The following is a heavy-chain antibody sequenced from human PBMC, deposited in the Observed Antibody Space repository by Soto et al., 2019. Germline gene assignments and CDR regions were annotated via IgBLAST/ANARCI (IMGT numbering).Heavy chain of an antibody. CDR1: GFTFSSYS. V-gene: IGHV3-48*02. D-gene: IGHD3-22*01. J-gene: IGHJ4*02. Sequence: EVQLVESGGGLVQPGGSLRLSCAASGFTFSSYSMNWVRQAPGKGLEWVSYISSSSSTIYYADSVKGRFTISRDNAKNSLYLQMNSLRDEDTAVYYCARHRGYYYDSSGQNYFDYWGQGTLVTVSS. CDR3: ARHRGYYYDSSGQNYFDY. CDR2: ISSSSSTI.